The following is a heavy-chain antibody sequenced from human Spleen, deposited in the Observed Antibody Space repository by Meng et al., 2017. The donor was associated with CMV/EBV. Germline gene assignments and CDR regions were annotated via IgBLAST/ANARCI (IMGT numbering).Heavy chain of an antibody. V-gene: IGHV1-46*01. J-gene: IGHJ4*02. D-gene: IGHD5-18*01. CDR3: ARDETQRRYTYLLTH. CDR2: INPSGGGT. Sequence: SGYTFTYDDLHWVRQAPGQGLEWMGVINPSGGGTSYAQKFQGRVTMTWDTSTNTLYMELSSLRSDDTAVYYCARDETQRRYTYLLTHWGQGTLVTVSS. CDR1: GYTFTYDD.